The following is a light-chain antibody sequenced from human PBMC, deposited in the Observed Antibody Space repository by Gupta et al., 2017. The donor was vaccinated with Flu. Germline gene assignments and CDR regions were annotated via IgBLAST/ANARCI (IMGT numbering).Light chain of an antibody. CDR2: DDS. V-gene: IGLV3-21*02. J-gene: IGLJ2*01. CDR3: QVWDSSSDVV. CDR1: NIGSKS. Sequence: SYVLTQLPSVSVAPGRQARITCGGNNIGSKSVQWYQQKPGQAPVLVVYDDSDRPSGIPERFSASNSGNTATLNITRVEAGDEADYYCQVWDSSSDVVFGGGTKLTVL.